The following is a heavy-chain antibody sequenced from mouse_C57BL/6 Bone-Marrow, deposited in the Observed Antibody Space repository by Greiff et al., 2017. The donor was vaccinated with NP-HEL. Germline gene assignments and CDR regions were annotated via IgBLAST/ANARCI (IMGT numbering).Heavy chain of an antibody. CDR1: EYEFPSHD. J-gene: IGHJ2*01. D-gene: IGHD2-5*01. V-gene: IGHV5-2*01. CDR2: INSDGGST. CDR3: ASYSNYVYFDY. Sequence: EVKVVESGGGLVQPGESLKLSCESNEYEFPSHDMSWVRKTPEKRLELVAAINSDGGSTYYPDTMERRFIISRDNTKKTLYLQMSSLRSEDTALYYCASYSNYVYFDYWGQGTTLTVSS.